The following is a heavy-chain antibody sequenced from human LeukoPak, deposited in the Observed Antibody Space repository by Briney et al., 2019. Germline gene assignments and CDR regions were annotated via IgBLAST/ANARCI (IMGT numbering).Heavy chain of an antibody. J-gene: IGHJ3*02. V-gene: IGHV4-38-2*02. CDR1: GYSISSGYY. D-gene: IGHD4-17*01. CDR3: ATSDYGDYFDAFDI. CDR2: IYHSGRT. Sequence: SETLSLTCTVSGYSISSGYYWGWIRQPPGKGLGWSGIIYHSGRTYYNPSLKSRVTISGDTSKNQFSLKLSSLTAADPAVYYCATSDYGDYFDAFDIWGQETMVTVSS.